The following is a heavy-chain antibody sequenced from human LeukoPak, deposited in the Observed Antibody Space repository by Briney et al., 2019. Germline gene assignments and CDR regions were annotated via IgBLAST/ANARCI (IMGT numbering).Heavy chain of an antibody. D-gene: IGHD3-22*01. V-gene: IGHV4-30-2*01. Sequence: SETLSLTCTVSGGSISSGGYYWSWIRQPPGKGLEWIGYIYHSGSTYYNPSLKSRVTISVDRSKNQFSLKLSSVTAADTAVYYCLTYYYDSSGYFLFDYWGQGTLVTVSS. CDR1: GGSISSGGYY. J-gene: IGHJ4*02. CDR3: LTYYYDSSGYFLFDY. CDR2: IYHSGST.